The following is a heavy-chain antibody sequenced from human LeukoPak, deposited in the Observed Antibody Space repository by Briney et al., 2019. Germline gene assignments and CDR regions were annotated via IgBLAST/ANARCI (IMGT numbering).Heavy chain of an antibody. CDR2: ISSSSSYI. V-gene: IGHV3-21*01. J-gene: IGHJ3*02. D-gene: IGHD1-1*01. Sequence: PGGSLRLSCAASGFTFSSYSMNWVRQAPGKGLEWVSSISSSSSYIYYADSVKGRFTISRDNAKNSLYLQMNSLRAEDTAVYYCARMTTLIASSDSIDAFDIWGQGTMVTVSS. CDR1: GFTFSSYS. CDR3: ARMTTLIASSDSIDAFDI.